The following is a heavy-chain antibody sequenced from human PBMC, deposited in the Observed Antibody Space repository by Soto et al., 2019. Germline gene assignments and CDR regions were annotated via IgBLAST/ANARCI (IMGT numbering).Heavy chain of an antibody. CDR3: ARVVVVVAATSDDYYGMDG. J-gene: IGHJ6*02. Sequence: QVQLVQSGAEVTKPGSSVKVSCKASGGTFSSYAISWVRQAPGQGLEWMGGIIPIFGTANYAQKFQGRVTITADESKSTAYMELSSLRSEDTAVYYCARVVVVVAATSDDYYGMDGWGQGTTVTVSS. D-gene: IGHD2-15*01. CDR1: GGTFSSYA. V-gene: IGHV1-69*12. CDR2: IIPIFGTA.